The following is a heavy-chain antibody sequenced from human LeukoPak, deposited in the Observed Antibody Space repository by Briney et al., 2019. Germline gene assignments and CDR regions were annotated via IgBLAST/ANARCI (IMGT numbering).Heavy chain of an antibody. Sequence: SETLSLTCTVSGGSIRRYYWSWIRQPPGQGLEWIGYIYSSGSTNYNPSLKSRVTISVDTSKNQFSLKLTSVTAADTAVYYCARDRNGNNWFDPWGQGTLVTVSS. V-gene: IGHV4-59*01. CDR2: IYSSGST. CDR3: ARDRNGNNWFDP. D-gene: IGHD1-1*01. J-gene: IGHJ5*02. CDR1: GGSIRRYY.